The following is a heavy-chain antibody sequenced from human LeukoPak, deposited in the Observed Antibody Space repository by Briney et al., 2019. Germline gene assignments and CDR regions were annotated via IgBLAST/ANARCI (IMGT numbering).Heavy chain of an antibody. V-gene: IGHV4-61*08. CDR1: GGSVSSGGYY. Sequence: PSQTLSLTCTVSGGSVSSGGYYWTWIRQAPGKGLEWIGESNDSGSTNHNPSLKGRVNISVDTSKNQFSLRVNSVTAADTGIYYCARVEDGYNYIGYWGQGTRVTVSS. CDR3: ARVEDGYNYIGY. D-gene: IGHD5-24*01. J-gene: IGHJ4*02. CDR2: SNDSGST.